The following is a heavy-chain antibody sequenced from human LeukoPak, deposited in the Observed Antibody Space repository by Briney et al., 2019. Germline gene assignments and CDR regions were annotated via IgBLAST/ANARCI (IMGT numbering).Heavy chain of an antibody. J-gene: IGHJ6*02. D-gene: IGHD2-15*01. CDR3: AKGEVVAALYYYYGMDV. V-gene: IGHV3-38-3*01. Sequence: GGSLRLSCAASGFTVSSNEMSWVRQAPGKGLEWVSSISGGSTYYADSRKGRFTISRDNSKNTLYLQMNSLRAEDTAVYYCAKGEVVAALYYYYGMDVWGQGTTVTVSS. CDR1: GFTVSSNE. CDR2: ISGGST.